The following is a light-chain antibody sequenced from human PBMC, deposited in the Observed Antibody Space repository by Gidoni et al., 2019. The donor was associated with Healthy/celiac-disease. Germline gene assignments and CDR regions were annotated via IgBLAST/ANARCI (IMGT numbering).Light chain of an antibody. CDR2: DDS. CDR3: RVLDSSSDHVV. V-gene: IGLV3-21*02. Sequence: SHVLTQTPAVSVAPGQTARITCGGTSIGSKSVHWYPQKPGQAPVLVVYDDSDRPSGIPERFSGSNSGNTATLTISRVEAGDEADYYCRVLDSSSDHVVFGGGTKLTVL. J-gene: IGLJ2*01. CDR1: SIGSKS.